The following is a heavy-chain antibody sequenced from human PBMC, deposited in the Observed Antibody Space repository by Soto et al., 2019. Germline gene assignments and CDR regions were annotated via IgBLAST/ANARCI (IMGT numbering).Heavy chain of an antibody. D-gene: IGHD1-26*01. CDR2: TYYTSKWYN. Sequence: SQTRSLTFVISGDSVSSNSAAWNCISQSPSRGLEWLARTYYTSKWYNDYAVSVKSRITINADTSKNQFSLQLNSVTPEDTAVYYCARVSIIGSFSHFDYWGQGTLVTVSS. CDR3: ARVSIIGSFSHFDY. V-gene: IGHV6-1*01. CDR1: GDSVSSNSAA. J-gene: IGHJ4*01.